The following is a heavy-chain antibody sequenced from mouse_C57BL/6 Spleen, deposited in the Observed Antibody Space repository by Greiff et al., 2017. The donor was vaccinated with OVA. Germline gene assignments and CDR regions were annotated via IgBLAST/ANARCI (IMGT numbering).Heavy chain of an antibody. Sequence: QVQLQQPGAELVKPGASVKMSCKASGYTFISYWITWVKKRPGQGLEWIGDIYPGSGSTNYNEKFKSKATLTVDTSSSTAYMQLSSLTSEDSAVYYCARDDGYRFAYWGQGTLVTVSA. CDR3: ARDDGYRFAY. J-gene: IGHJ3*01. CDR1: GYTFISYW. V-gene: IGHV1-55*01. CDR2: IYPGSGST. D-gene: IGHD2-3*01.